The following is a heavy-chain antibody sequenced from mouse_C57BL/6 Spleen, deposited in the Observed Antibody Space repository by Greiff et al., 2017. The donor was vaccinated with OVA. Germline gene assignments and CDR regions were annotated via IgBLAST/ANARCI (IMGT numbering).Heavy chain of an antibody. D-gene: IGHD1-1*01. J-gene: IGHJ1*03. CDR2: ISYSGST. CDR3: ARSGGLLRGGYFDV. Sequence: VQLKESGPGLAKPFQTLSLTCSVTGYSITSDYWNWIRKFPGNKLEYMGYISYSGSTYYNPSLKSRISITRDTSKNQYYLQLNSVTTEDTATYYGARSGGLLRGGYFDVWGTGTTVTVSS. V-gene: IGHV3-8*01. CDR1: GYSITSDY.